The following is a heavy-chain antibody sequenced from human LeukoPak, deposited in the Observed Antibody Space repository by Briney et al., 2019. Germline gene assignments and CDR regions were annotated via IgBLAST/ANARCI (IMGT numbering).Heavy chain of an antibody. V-gene: IGHV3-23*01. J-gene: IGHJ4*02. CDR3: AKVFRDGYNYPFDY. CDR2: IGSSGGST. Sequence: GGSLRLSCAASGFTFSNHAVNWVRQAPGKGLEWVSTIGSSGGSTYYADSVKGRFTISRDNSKNTLYLQMNSLRAEDTAVYYCAKVFRDGYNYPFDYWGQGTLVTVSS. D-gene: IGHD5-24*01. CDR1: GFTFSNHA.